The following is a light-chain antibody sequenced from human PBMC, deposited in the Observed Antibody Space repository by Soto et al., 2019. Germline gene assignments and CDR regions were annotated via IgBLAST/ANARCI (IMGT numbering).Light chain of an antibody. Sequence: EIVLTQSPAALSLSPGERATLSCRASQSVGSYLAWYQHIPGQAPRLLIYDASNRATGIPARFSGSGSGTDFTLTISSLEPEDSALYYCQQRYRSPTFGGGTKVWIK. CDR1: QSVGSY. CDR3: QQRYRSPT. V-gene: IGKV3-11*01. CDR2: DAS. J-gene: IGKJ4*01.